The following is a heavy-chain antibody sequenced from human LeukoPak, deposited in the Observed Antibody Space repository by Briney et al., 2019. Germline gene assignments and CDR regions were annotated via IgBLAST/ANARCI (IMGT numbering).Heavy chain of an antibody. J-gene: IGHJ4*02. D-gene: IGHD6-6*01. Sequence: GGSLRLSCAASGFTFSSFGMHWVRQAPGKGLEWVGVISYDGSNKYYADSVKGRFTISRDNSKNTLYLQMNSLRAEDTAVYYCAKEKESHSSSSPLDYWGQGTLVTVSS. V-gene: IGHV3-30*18. CDR1: GFTFSSFG. CDR2: ISYDGSNK. CDR3: AKEKESHSSSSPLDY.